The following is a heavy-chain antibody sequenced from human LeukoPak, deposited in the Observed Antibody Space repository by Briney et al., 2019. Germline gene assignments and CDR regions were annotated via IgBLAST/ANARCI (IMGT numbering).Heavy chain of an antibody. Sequence: GGSLRLSCAASGFTFGSYGMSWVRQAPGKGLEWVSFITTNGGRTSYADSVEGRFTISRDNPRNTLYMQMNSLRDEDTAVYYCAIMHGYYDGTGYWVQWGQGTLVTVSS. D-gene: IGHD3-22*01. J-gene: IGHJ1*01. V-gene: IGHV3-23*01. CDR2: ITTNGGRT. CDR3: AIMHGYYDGTGYWVQ. CDR1: GFTFGSYG.